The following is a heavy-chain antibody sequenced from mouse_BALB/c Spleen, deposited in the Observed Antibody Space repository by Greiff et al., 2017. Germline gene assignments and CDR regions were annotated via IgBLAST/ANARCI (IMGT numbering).Heavy chain of an antibody. CDR1: GYTFTSYW. Sequence: VQLQQPGAELVKPGASVKLSCKASGYTFTSYWMHWVKQRPGQGLEWIGEIDPSDSYTNYNQKFKGKATLTVDKSSSTAYMQLSSLTSEDSAVYYCARSDDGSAWFAYWGQGTLVTVSA. CDR3: ARSDDGSAWFAY. D-gene: IGHD2-3*01. V-gene: IGHV1-69*02. J-gene: IGHJ3*01. CDR2: IDPSDSYT.